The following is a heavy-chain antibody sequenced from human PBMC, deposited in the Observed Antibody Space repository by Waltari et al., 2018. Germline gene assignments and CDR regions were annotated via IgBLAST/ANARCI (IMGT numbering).Heavy chain of an antibody. Sequence: QVQLQESGPGLVKPSETLSLTCTVSGGSISSYHWDWIRQPAGKGLEWIGRFLSSGSSDYNPSLKNRVTMSVDTSKNQFSLKLTSVTAADTAVYYCARGFYSSDWPVLDNWGQGTLVTVSS. J-gene: IGHJ4*02. V-gene: IGHV4-4*07. CDR3: ARGFYSSDWPVLDN. CDR1: GGSISSYH. D-gene: IGHD6-19*01. CDR2: FLSSGSS.